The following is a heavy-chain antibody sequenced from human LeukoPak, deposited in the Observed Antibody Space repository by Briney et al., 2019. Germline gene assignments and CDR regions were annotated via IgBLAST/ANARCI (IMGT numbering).Heavy chain of an antibody. CDR1: GYTFTSYG. D-gene: IGHD4-17*01. J-gene: IGHJ4*02. CDR3: ARHYDYGDYGNGVFDY. Sequence: ASVKVSCKASGYTFTSYGISWVRQAPGQGLEWMGWISAYNGNTNYAQTLQGRVTMTTDTSTSTTYMELRSLRSDDTDMYYCARHYDYGDYGNGVFDYGGQGTLVTVSS. CDR2: ISAYNGNT. V-gene: IGHV1-18*04.